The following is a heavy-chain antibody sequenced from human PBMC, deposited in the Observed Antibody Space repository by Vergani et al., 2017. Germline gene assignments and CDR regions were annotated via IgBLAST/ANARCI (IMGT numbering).Heavy chain of an antibody. J-gene: IGHJ5*02. D-gene: IGHD6-19*01. CDR1: GFTFSSYA. Sequence: EVQLLESGGGLVQPGGSLRLSCAASGFTFSSYAMSWVRQAPGKGLEWVSAISGSGGSTYYAASVKGRFTISRDNSKNTLYLQMNSLRAEDAAVYYCAKDSEGSSGFDPWGQGTLVTVSS. CDR3: AKDSEGSSGFDP. V-gene: IGHV3-23*01. CDR2: ISGSGGST.